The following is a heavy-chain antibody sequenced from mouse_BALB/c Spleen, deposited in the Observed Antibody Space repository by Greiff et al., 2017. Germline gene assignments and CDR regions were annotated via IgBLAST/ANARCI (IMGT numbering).Heavy chain of an antibody. CDR1: GYTFTSYY. V-gene: IGHV1S81*02. Sequence: VQLQQPGAELVKPGASVKLSCKASGYTFTSYYMYWVKQRPGQGLEWIGGINPSNGGTNFNEKFKSKATLTVDKSSSTAYMQLSSLTSEDSAVFYCTRGYYRYDGEPWFAYWGQGTLVTVSA. CDR3: TRGYYRYDGEPWFAY. J-gene: IGHJ3*01. D-gene: IGHD2-14*01. CDR2: INPSNGGT.